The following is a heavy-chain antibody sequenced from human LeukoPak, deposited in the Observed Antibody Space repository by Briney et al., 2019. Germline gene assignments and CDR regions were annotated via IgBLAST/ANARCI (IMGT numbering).Heavy chain of an antibody. CDR1: GFTFRRFW. V-gene: IGHV3-74*01. D-gene: IGHD6-13*01. J-gene: IGHJ5*02. CDR2: ITGDGSST. Sequence: GGSLRLSCAASGFTFRRFWMHWVGQVPGKGLVWVSLITGDGSSTDYADSVKGRFTISRDNAKNTLYLQMNSLRADDTAVYYCARDREGSSSWFGWFDPWGEGTLVTVSS. CDR3: ARDREGSSSWFGWFDP.